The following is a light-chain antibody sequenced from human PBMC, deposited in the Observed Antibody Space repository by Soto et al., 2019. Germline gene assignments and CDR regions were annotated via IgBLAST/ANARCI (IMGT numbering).Light chain of an antibody. J-gene: IGKJ2*01. CDR1: KSVSSY. CDR2: DAS. Sequence: EIVLTHSQATLSLSPGERPTLSCRASKSVSSYLAWYQQKPGQAPRLLIYDASNRATGIPARFSGSGSGTDFTLTISSLEPEDFAVYYCQQRSNWPPYTFGQGTKLEIK. CDR3: QQRSNWPPYT. V-gene: IGKV3-11*01.